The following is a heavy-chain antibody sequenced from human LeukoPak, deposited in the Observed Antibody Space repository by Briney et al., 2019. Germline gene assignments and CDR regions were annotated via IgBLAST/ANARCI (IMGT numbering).Heavy chain of an antibody. V-gene: IGHV4-59*01. CDR1: GGSISSYS. CDR2: IYYSGST. CDR3: ARADYGSSPDY. D-gene: IGHD3-10*01. Sequence: SETLSLTCTVSGGSISSYSWSWVRQPPGKGLEWIGYIYYSGSTNYNASLKSRVTISVDTSKNHFSLKLTSVTAADTAVYYCARADYGSSPDYWGQGTLVTVSS. J-gene: IGHJ4*02.